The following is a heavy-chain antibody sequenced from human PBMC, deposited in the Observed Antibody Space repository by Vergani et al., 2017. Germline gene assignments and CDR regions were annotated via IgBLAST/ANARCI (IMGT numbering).Heavy chain of an antibody. J-gene: IGHJ6*03. Sequence: QVQLQESGPGLVKPSETLSLTCTVSGGSISSYYWSWIRQPPGKGLEWIGYIYYSGSTNYNPSLKSRVTISVDTSKNQFSLKLSSVTAADTAVYYCARGLKYCSSTSCYTGYYYYYMDVWGKXP. V-gene: IGHV4-59*01. CDR3: ARGLKYCSSTSCYTGYYYYYMDV. CDR1: GGSISSYY. D-gene: IGHD2-2*02. CDR2: IYYSGST.